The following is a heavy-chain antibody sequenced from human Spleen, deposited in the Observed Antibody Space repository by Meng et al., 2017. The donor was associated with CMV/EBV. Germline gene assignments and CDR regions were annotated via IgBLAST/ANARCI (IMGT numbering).Heavy chain of an antibody. CDR2: IYTSGST. CDR1: GGSISSGDYY. CDR3: ARDHDWLDP. Sequence: VQSQDAGPQPLKPSQTPSLTCTVSGGSISSGDYYWSWIRQPPGKGLEWIGRIYTSGSTNYNPSLKSRVTMSVDTSKNQFSLKLSSVTAADTAVYYCARDHDWLDPWGQGTLVTVSS. J-gene: IGHJ5*02. V-gene: IGHV4-61*02.